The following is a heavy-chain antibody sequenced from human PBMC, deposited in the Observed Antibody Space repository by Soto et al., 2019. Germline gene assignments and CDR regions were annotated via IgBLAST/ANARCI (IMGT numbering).Heavy chain of an antibody. CDR2: INPNGGST. CDR3: AREGSTIFGVPLVAFDI. D-gene: IGHD3-3*01. J-gene: IGHJ3*02. Sequence: ASVKVSCKAPAVTFTSYFMHWVRQAPGHGLEWIGVINPNGGSTKFAQTFQGRVTMTGDTPTSTAYMELSSLRSEDTAVYYCAREGSTIFGVPLVAFDIWGQGTMVTVSS. CDR1: AVTFTSYF. V-gene: IGHV1-46*01.